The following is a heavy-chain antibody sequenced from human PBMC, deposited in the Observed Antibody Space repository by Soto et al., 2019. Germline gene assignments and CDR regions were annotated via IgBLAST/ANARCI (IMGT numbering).Heavy chain of an antibody. CDR3: ATNPGPYYYGSGTRGSGYFQH. CDR2: IIHIFGTA. D-gene: IGHD3-10*01. V-gene: IGHV1-69*01. CDR1: GGTFSSYA. Sequence: QVQVVQSGAEVKKPGSSVKVSCKASGGTFSSYALSWVRQAPGQGLEWMGGIIHIFGTANYAQKFQGRVTITADESTSTAYMELSSLRSDDTAVYYCATNPGPYYYGSGTRGSGYFQHWGQGTLVTVSS. J-gene: IGHJ1*01.